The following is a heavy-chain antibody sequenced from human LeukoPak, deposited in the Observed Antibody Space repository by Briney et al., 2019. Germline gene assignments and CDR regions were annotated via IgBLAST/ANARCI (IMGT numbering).Heavy chain of an antibody. J-gene: IGHJ6*02. CDR1: GFTVSSNY. Sequence: QAGGSLRLSCAASGFTVSSNYTSWVRQAPGKGLEWVSVIYSGGSTYYADSVKGRFTISRDNSKNTLYLQMNSLRAEDTAVYYCARDLGARTGNSGSYYYYYGMDVWGQGTTVTVSS. CDR2: IYSGGST. D-gene: IGHD1-26*01. CDR3: ARDLGARTGNSGSYYYYYGMDV. V-gene: IGHV3-66*01.